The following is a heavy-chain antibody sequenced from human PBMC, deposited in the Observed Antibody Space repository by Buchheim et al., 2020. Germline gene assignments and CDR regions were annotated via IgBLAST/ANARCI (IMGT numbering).Heavy chain of an antibody. J-gene: IGHJ4*02. D-gene: IGHD2-21*01. V-gene: IGHV3-74*02. Sequence: VQLVESGGGVVQPGRSLRLSCEASGFSFRSYWMHWVRQAPGKGLEWISHLNIDGSSTTYADSVKGRFTISRDNARNLLFLQMSSLRAEDTAVYYCARGVVETYFDSWGQGTL. CDR2: LNIDGSST. CDR3: ARGVVETYFDS. CDR1: GFSFRSYW.